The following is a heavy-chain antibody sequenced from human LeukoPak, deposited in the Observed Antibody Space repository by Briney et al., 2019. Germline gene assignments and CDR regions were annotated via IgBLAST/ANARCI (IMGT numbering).Heavy chain of an antibody. CDR1: GYTFTGYY. D-gene: IGHD6-13*01. J-gene: IGHJ5*02. CDR3: ARSRIAAAGFNWFDP. Sequence: GASVKVSCKASGYTFTGYYMHWVRQAPGQGLEWMGWINPNSGGTNYAQKFQGRVTMTRDTSITTAYMELSRLRSDDTAVYYCARSRIAAAGFNWFDPWGQGTLVTVSS. V-gene: IGHV1-2*02. CDR2: INPNSGGT.